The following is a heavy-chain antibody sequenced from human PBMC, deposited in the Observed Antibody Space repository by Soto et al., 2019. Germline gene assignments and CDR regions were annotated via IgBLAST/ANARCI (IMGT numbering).Heavy chain of an antibody. CDR2: ISGSGGST. J-gene: IGHJ6*02. V-gene: IGHV3-23*01. CDR1: GFTFSSYA. Sequence: GGSLRLSCAASGFTFSSYAMSWVRQAPGKGLEWVSAISGSGGSTYYADSVKGRFTISRDNSKNTLYLQMNSLRAKDTAVYYCAKWLGGPHYHCDVMDVWGRRTTVTGSS. CDR3: AKWLGGPHYHCDVMDV. D-gene: IGHD2-15*01.